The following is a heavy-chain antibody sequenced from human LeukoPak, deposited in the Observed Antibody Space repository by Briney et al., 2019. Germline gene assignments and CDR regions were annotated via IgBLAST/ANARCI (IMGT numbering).Heavy chain of an antibody. Sequence: GGSLRLSCAASGFTFSSYWMHWVRQAPGRGLVWVSRISSDGSTITYADSVKGRFTISRDNAKNTLYLQMNSLRAEDTAVYYCARDLWGSTSYWSQGILVTVSS. J-gene: IGHJ4*02. CDR2: ISSDGSTI. CDR3: ARDLWGSTSY. D-gene: IGHD2-2*01. CDR1: GFTFSSYW. V-gene: IGHV3-74*03.